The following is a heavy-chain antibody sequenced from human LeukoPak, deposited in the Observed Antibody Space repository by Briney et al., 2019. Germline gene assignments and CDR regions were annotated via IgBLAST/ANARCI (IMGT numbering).Heavy chain of an antibody. Sequence: ASVKVSCKASGYTXTSYGISWVRQAPGQGLEWMGWINPNSGGTNYAQKFQGRVPMTRDTSISTAYMELSRLRSDDTAVYYCARDAGGDYWGQGTLVTVSS. D-gene: IGHD3-10*01. V-gene: IGHV1-2*02. J-gene: IGHJ4*02. CDR2: INPNSGGT. CDR1: GYTXTSYG. CDR3: ARDAGGDY.